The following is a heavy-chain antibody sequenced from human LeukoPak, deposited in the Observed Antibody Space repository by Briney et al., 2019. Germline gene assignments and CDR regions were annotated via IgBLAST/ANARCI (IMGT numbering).Heavy chain of an antibody. CDR2: ISSSSSYI. J-gene: IGHJ4*02. D-gene: IGHD6-13*01. CDR1: GFTFSSYS. CDR3: ARENHSSWPSLSDFDY. V-gene: IGHV3-21*01. Sequence: GGSLRLSCAASGFTFSSYSMTWVRQAPGKGLEWVSSISSSSSYIYYADSVKGRFTISRDNAKNSLYLQMNSLRAEDTAVYYCARENHSSWPSLSDFDYWGQGTLVTVSS.